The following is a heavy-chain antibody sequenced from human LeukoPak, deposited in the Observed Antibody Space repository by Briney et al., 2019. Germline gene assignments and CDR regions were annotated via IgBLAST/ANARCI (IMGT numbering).Heavy chain of an antibody. CDR3: ARDIYATVTRGYYYYMDV. Sequence: SETLSLTCTVSGGSISSSSYYWGWIRQPPGKGLEWIGSIYYSGSTYYNPSLKSRVTISVDTSKNQFSLKLSSVTAADTAVYYCARDIYATVTRGYYYYMDVWGKGTTVTISS. CDR1: GGSISSSSYY. J-gene: IGHJ6*03. CDR2: IYYSGST. V-gene: IGHV4-39*07. D-gene: IGHD4-17*01.